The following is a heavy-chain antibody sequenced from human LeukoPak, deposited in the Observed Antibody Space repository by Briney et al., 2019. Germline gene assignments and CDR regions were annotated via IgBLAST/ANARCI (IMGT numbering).Heavy chain of an antibody. CDR2: ISSSGSYI. CDR3: ARGAIQLWSHRANWFDP. V-gene: IGHV3-21*01. CDR1: RFTFSSYS. D-gene: IGHD5-18*01. Sequence: GGSLRLSCAASRFTFSSYSMNWVRQAPGKGLEWVSSISSSGSYIYHADSVKGRFTISRDNAKNSLYLQMNSLRAEDTAVYYCARGAIQLWSHRANWFDPWGQGTLVTVSS. J-gene: IGHJ5*02.